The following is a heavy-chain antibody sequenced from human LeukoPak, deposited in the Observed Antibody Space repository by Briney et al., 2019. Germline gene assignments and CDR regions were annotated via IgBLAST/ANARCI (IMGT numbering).Heavy chain of an antibody. CDR2: IKSKGGGGTI. CDR3: SKDLPHTRAWALNY. J-gene: IGHJ4*02. CDR1: GFPFSDAW. Sequence: GGSLRLSCTGSGFPFSDAWMTWVRQAPGQGPEWVGRIKSKGGGGTIDYASPVKGRFTISRDDSENILYLQMNSLRTDDTAVYYCSKDLPHTRAWALNYWGQGALVTVS. D-gene: IGHD2-2*01. V-gene: IGHV3-15*01.